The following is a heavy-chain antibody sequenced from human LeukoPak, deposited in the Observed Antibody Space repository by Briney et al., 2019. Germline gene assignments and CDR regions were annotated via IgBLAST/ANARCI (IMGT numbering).Heavy chain of an antibody. J-gene: IGHJ3*02. CDR2: IIPIFGTA. CDR1: GGTFSSYA. CDR3: TREDLFSGSYYELRAFDI. Sequence: SVKVSCKASGGTFSSYAISWVRQAPGQGLEWMGGIIPIFGTANYAQKFQGRVTITADESTSTAYMELSSLRSEDTAVYYCTREDLFSGSYYELRAFDIWGQGTMVTVSS. V-gene: IGHV1-69*01. D-gene: IGHD1-26*01.